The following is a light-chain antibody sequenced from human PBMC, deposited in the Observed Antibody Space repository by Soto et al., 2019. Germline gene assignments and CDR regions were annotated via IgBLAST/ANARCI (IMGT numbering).Light chain of an antibody. CDR2: GAS. Sequence: EIVLTQSPGTLSLSPGERATLSCRASQSVSSSYLAWYQQKPGQAPRLLIYGASSRATGIPDRVSGSGSGAAFLLTISRLVPEDFAVYYCQQYGSSLLFTFGPGTKVDIK. V-gene: IGKV3-20*01. CDR1: QSVSSSY. CDR3: QQYGSSLLFT. J-gene: IGKJ3*01.